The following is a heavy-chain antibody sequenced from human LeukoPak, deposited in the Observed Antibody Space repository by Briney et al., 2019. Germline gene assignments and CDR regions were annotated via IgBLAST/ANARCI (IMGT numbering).Heavy chain of an antibody. CDR3: ARRANYYYYMYV. J-gene: IGHJ6*03. CDR2: SYYSGST. V-gene: IGHV4-39*01. Sequence: SETLSLTCTVSGGSISSSSYYWGWIRQAPGKGLEWNGSSYYSGSTYYNPSLKSRVTISVDTSKNQFSLKLSSVTAADTAVYYCARRANYYYYMYVWGKGTTVTISS. CDR1: GGSISSSSYY.